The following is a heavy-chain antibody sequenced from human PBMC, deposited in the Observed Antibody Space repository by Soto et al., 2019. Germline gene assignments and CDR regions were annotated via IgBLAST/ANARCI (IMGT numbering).Heavy chain of an antibody. D-gene: IGHD3-10*01. CDR3: ARIASSGRGWDV. Sequence: EVQLVESGGGLVQPGGSLRLSCVGSGFTFSSYWMSWVRQAPVKGLEWVGNIKQDGSEENYVDSVKGRFTISRDNAKNSMYLQMNSLTAEDTAVYYCARIASSGRGWDVWGQGTTVVVSS. CDR1: GFTFSSYW. J-gene: IGHJ6*02. CDR2: IKQDGSEE. V-gene: IGHV3-7*01.